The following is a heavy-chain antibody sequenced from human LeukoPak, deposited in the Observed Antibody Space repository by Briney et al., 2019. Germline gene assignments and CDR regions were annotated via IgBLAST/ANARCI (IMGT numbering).Heavy chain of an antibody. D-gene: IGHD3-10*01. V-gene: IGHV3-11*01. CDR2: ISSSGSTI. CDR3: ARDMVVSGSTRDY. J-gene: IGHJ4*02. Sequence: GGSLRLSCAASGFTFSDYYMSWIRQAPGKGLEWVSYISSSGSTIYYADSVKGRFTISRDNAKNSLYLQMNSLRVEDTAVYYCARDMVVSGSTRDYWGQGTLVTVSS. CDR1: GFTFSDYY.